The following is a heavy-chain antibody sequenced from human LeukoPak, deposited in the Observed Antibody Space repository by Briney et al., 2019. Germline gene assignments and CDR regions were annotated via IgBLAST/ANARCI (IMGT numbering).Heavy chain of an antibody. V-gene: IGHV3-23*01. J-gene: IGHJ4*02. CDR3: AKDGGLWVSAHWGDS. D-gene: IGHD7-27*01. CDR2: ITTGGPNT. CDR1: GFTFSSYT. Sequence: GGSLGLSCTASGFTFSSYTMSWVRQAPGKGLKWVSTITTGGPNTYYADSVKGRFTVSRDDSKNTLYLQMNSLRAEDTAVYYCAKDGGLWVSAHWGDSWGRGTLVTVSS.